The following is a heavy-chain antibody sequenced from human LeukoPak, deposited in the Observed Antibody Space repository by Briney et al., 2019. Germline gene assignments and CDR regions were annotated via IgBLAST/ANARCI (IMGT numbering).Heavy chain of an antibody. CDR1: GFTFSSYG. Sequence: GGSLRLSCAASGFTFSSYGMHWVRQAPGKGLEWVAVIWYDGSNKYYADSVKGRFTISRDNSKNTLYLRMNSLRAEDTAVYYCAREGITGTLGAFDIWGQGTMVTVSS. D-gene: IGHD1-20*01. CDR3: AREGITGTLGAFDI. CDR2: IWYDGSNK. J-gene: IGHJ3*02. V-gene: IGHV3-33*01.